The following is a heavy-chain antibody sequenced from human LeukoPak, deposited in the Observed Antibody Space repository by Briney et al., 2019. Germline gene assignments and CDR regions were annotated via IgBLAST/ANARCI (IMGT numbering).Heavy chain of an antibody. CDR3: AKGGDGSYYSRADC. J-gene: IGHJ4*02. CDR1: GFTFSSYG. CDR2: ISYDGSNK. D-gene: IGHD2-15*01. V-gene: IGHV3-30*18. Sequence: PGGSLRLSCAASGFTFSSYGMHWVRQAPGKGLEWVAVISYDGSNKYYADSVKGRFTISRDNSKNTLYLQMNSLRAEDTAVYYCAKGGDGSYYSRADCWGQGTLVTVSS.